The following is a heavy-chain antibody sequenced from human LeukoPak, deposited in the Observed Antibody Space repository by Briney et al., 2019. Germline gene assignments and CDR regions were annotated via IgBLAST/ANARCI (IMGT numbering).Heavy chain of an antibody. Sequence: GGSLRLSCAASGFTFSSYSMNWVRQAPGKGLEWVSYISSSSSDTIYYADSVKGRFTISRDNAKRSLYLQMNSLRDEDTAVYYCARDPASGGFDSWGQGILVTVSS. V-gene: IGHV3-48*02. CDR1: GFTFSSYS. CDR2: ISSSSSDTI. D-gene: IGHD2-15*01. J-gene: IGHJ4*02. CDR3: ARDPASGGFDS.